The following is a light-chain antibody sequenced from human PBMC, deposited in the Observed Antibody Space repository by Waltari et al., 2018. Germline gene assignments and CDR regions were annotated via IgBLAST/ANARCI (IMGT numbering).Light chain of an antibody. J-gene: IGKJ2*03. CDR3: QQSYNYPRS. CDR1: HIISNY. Sequence: DIVMTQSSFSMSASVGDKFTITCRGSHIISNYLNWYQQKPGEAPKLLMYEASTLESGVPSRFSGGRSGTDFTLTINSLQPEDVATYYCQQSYNYPRSFGQGTKLE. V-gene: IGKV1-39*01. CDR2: EAS.